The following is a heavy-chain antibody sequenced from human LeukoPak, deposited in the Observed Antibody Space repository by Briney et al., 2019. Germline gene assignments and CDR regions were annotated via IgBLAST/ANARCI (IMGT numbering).Heavy chain of an antibody. J-gene: IGHJ6*04. V-gene: IGHV3-23*01. D-gene: IGHD3-10*01. CDR3: AKFNGHPTTNYYMDV. CDR2: IIDTGGAT. Sequence: GGSLRLSCAASGFIFSSFAMTWVRQAPGKGLEWVSGIIDTGGATYYADSVKGRFTISRDNSKNTLFLQMNSLRAEDTAVYYCAKFNGHPTTNYYMDVWGEGTTVTVSS. CDR1: GFIFSSFA.